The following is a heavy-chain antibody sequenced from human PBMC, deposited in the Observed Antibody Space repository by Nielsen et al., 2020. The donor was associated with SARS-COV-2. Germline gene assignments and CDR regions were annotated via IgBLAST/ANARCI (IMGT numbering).Heavy chain of an antibody. CDR3: ARDTFYGTNAFDI. D-gene: IGHD2/OR15-2a*01. J-gene: IGHJ3*02. Sequence: GESLKISCAASGFTFSSYSMNWVRQAPGKGLEWVSYISSSSSTIYYADSVKGRFTISRDNAKNSLYLQMNSLRDEDTAVYYCARDTFYGTNAFDIWGQGTMVTVSS. CDR1: GFTFSSYS. CDR2: ISSSSSTI. V-gene: IGHV3-48*02.